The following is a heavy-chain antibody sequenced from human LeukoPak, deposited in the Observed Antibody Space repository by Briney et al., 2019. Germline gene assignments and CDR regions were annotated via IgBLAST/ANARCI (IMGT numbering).Heavy chain of an antibody. D-gene: IGHD6-19*01. J-gene: IGHJ4*02. Sequence: PSETLSLTCTVSGGSISSYYWSWIRQPAGKGLVWIGRIYTSGSTNYNPSLKSRVTMSVDTSKNQFSLKLSSVTAADTAVYYCARQQWRKYYFDYWGQGTLVTVSS. CDR2: IYTSGST. V-gene: IGHV4-4*07. CDR1: GGSISSYY. CDR3: ARQQWRKYYFDY.